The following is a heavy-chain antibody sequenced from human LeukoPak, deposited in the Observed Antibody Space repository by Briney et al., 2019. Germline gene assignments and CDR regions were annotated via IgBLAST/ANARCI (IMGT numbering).Heavy chain of an antibody. Sequence: ASVKVSCKTSGITFTGYYIHWVRQAPGQGLEWMGWIDPKSGDTKYAQTFKGRVTMTRDTSINPAYMDLSRLRSDDTAVYYCASGGYCSSTSCFYAFDIWGQGTMVTVSS. J-gene: IGHJ3*02. CDR1: GITFTGYY. V-gene: IGHV1-2*02. D-gene: IGHD2-2*01. CDR2: IDPKSGDT. CDR3: ASGGYCSSTSCFYAFDI.